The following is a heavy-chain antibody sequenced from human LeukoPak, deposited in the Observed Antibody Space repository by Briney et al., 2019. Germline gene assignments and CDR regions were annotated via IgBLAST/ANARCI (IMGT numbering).Heavy chain of an antibody. CDR1: GFTFSSYA. V-gene: IGHV3-23*01. D-gene: IGHD6-13*01. CDR2: ISGSGGST. J-gene: IGHJ4*02. CDR3: AEDLYSSSWYYFDY. Sequence: GGSLGLSCAASGFTFSSYAMSWVRQAPGKGLEWVSAISGSGGSTYYADSVKGRFTISRDNSKNTLYLQMNSLRAEDTAVYYCAEDLYSSSWYYFDYWGQGTLVTVSS.